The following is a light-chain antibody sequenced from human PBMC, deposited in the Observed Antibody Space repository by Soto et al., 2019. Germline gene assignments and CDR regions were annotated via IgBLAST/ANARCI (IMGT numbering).Light chain of an antibody. V-gene: IGKV3-11*01. CDR3: QHRSNWPPYT. Sequence: EIVLTQSPAALSLSPGETATLSCRASQSLNNDLAWYQQKPGQAPRLLIYDASDRATGVPARFRCCGSGTDFTLTISSLDPEDFAVYYCQHRSNWPPYTFGQGTKLEI. CDR1: QSLNND. J-gene: IGKJ2*01. CDR2: DAS.